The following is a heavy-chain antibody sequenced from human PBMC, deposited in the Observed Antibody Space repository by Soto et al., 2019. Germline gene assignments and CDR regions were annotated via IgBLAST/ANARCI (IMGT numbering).Heavy chain of an antibody. Sequence: SVKVSFKASGGTFSSYAISWVRQAPGQGLEWMGGIIPIFGTANYAQKFQGRVTITADESTSTAYMELSSLRSEDTAVYYCASRSDYGDYRTFDYWGQGTLVTVSS. CDR2: IIPIFGTA. J-gene: IGHJ4*02. CDR1: GGTFSSYA. CDR3: ASRSDYGDYRTFDY. V-gene: IGHV1-69*13. D-gene: IGHD4-17*01.